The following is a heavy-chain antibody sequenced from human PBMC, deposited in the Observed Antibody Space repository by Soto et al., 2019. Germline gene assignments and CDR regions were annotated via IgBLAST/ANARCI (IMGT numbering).Heavy chain of an antibody. CDR3: ATAGYYYDSSGPQKYAFDI. V-gene: IGHV3-33*01. CDR1: GSTFSSYA. D-gene: IGHD3-22*01. CDR2: IWYDGSNE. Sequence: GGSLRLFCAASGSTFSSYAMHWVRQAPGKGLEWGAVIWYDGSNEDYADSVKGRFTISRDNSKNTLFLLMNSPRVEDTAVYYCATAGYYYDSSGPQKYAFDIWGQGTMVTVSS. J-gene: IGHJ3*02.